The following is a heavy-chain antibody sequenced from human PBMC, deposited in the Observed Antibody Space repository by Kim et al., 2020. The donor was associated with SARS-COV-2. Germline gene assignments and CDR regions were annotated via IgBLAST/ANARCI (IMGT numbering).Heavy chain of an antibody. CDR3: ARHNGFLHWELGLWFGEATNADPDNWFDP. CDR1: GGSISSSSYY. CDR2: IYYSGST. J-gene: IGHJ5*02. V-gene: IGHV4-39*01. Sequence: SETLSLTCTVSGGSISSSSYYWGWIRQPPGKGLEWIGSIYYSGSTYYNPSLKSRVTISVDTSKNQFSLKLSSVTAADTAVYYCARHNGFLHWELGLWFGEATNADPDNWFDPWGQGTLFTVSS. D-gene: IGHD3-10*01.